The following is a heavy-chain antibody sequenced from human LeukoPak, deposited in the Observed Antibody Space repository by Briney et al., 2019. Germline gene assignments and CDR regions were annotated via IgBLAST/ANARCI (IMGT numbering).Heavy chain of an antibody. V-gene: IGHV1-46*01. D-gene: IGHD6-19*01. CDR1: GYTFTSYY. CDR2: INPSGGST. Sequence: ASVKVSCKASGYTFTSYYMHWVRQAPGQGLEWMGIINPSGGSTNYAQKFQGRVTMTRDTSTSTVYMELSSLRSEDTAVYYCAREGDSSGWYMDFDYWGPGTLVTVSS. J-gene: IGHJ4*02. CDR3: AREGDSSGWYMDFDY.